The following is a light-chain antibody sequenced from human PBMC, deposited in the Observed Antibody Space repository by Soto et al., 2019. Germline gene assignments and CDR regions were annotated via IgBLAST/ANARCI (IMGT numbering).Light chain of an antibody. CDR3: SSYTTSTTDV. J-gene: IGLJ1*01. V-gene: IGLV2-14*01. CDR2: EVS. CDR1: ISDVGGYNY. Sequence: QSALTQPASVSGTPGQSITISCTGTISDVGGYNYVSWYQQHPGKAPKLMIYEVSNRPSGVSDRFSGSKSGNTASLTISGLQAEDEADYYCSSYTTSTTDVFGTGTKVTVL.